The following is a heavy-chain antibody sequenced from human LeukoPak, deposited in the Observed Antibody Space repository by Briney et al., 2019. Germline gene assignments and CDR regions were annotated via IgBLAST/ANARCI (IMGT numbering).Heavy chain of an antibody. D-gene: IGHD6-19*01. Sequence: KPSETLSLTCAVYGGSLNGHYWSWIRQPPGKGLEWIGEGSESGGTKFNPSLKSRVTISADTSKNQFSLKVKSVTAADTAVYYCAREAVSGWYDYFDYWGQGTLVTVSS. CDR1: GGSLNGHY. CDR2: GSESGGT. J-gene: IGHJ4*02. V-gene: IGHV4-34*01. CDR3: AREAVSGWYDYFDY.